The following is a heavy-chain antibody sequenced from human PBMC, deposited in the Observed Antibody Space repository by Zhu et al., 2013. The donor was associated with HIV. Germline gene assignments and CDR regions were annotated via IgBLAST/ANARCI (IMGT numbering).Heavy chain of an antibody. CDR1: GGTFSSYA. J-gene: IGHJ3*02. V-gene: IGHV1-69*06. CDR3: ARVLNGGCSGGSCYGGAFDI. CDR2: IIPIFGTA. D-gene: IGHD2-15*01. Sequence: QVQLVQSGAEVKKPGSSVKVSCKASGGTFSSYAISWVRQAPGQGLEWMGGIIPIFGTANYAQKFQGRVTITADKSTSTAYMELSSLRSEDTAVYYCARVLNGGCSGGSCYGGAFDIWGQGTMVTVSS.